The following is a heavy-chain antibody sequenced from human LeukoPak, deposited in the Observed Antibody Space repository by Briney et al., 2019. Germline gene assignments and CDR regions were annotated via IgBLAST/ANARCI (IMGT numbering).Heavy chain of an antibody. J-gene: IGHJ6*03. Sequence: SETLSLTCAVYGGSFSGYYWSWIRQPPGKGLEWIGEINHSGSTNYNPSLKSRVTISVDTSKNQFSLKLSSVTAADTAVYYCARGLLYYMDFWGKGTTVTVSS. CDR1: GGSFSGYY. CDR2: INHSGST. D-gene: IGHD3-10*01. CDR3: ARGLLYYMDF. V-gene: IGHV4-34*01.